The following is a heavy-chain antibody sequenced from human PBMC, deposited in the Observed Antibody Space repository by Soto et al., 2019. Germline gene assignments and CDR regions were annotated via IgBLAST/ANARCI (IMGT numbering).Heavy chain of an antibody. CDR1: GITCRSYA. V-gene: IGHV3-23*01. D-gene: IGHD3-22*01. J-gene: IGHJ4*02. CDR3: ARDLEEDYYDRSGFYYY. Sequence: EVQLLESGGGLVQPGGSLRLSCEASGITCRSYALSLVRQAPGKGLEWVSVISGSGVRTYYADSVKGRFTISRDNSKNKVYLQMNSLRAEDTAVYYCARDLEEDYYDRSGFYYYCGQGTLVTVSS. CDR2: ISGSGVRT.